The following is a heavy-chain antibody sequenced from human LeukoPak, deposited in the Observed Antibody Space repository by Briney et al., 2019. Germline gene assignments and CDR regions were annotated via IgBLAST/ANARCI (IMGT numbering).Heavy chain of an antibody. V-gene: IGHV1-24*01. D-gene: IGHD6-19*01. J-gene: IGHJ5*02. CDR2: FDPEDGET. Sequence: ASVKVSCKVSGYTLTELSMHWVRQAPGKGLEWMGGFDPEDGETIYAQKFQGRVTMTEDTSTDTAYMELSSLRSEDTAVYYCATFGSGWYANWFDPWGQGILVTVSS. CDR3: ATFGSGWYANWFDP. CDR1: GYTLTELS.